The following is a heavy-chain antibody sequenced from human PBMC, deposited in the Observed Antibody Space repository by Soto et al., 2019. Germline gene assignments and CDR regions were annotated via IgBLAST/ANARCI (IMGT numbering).Heavy chain of an antibody. CDR3: AKDASLWDV. V-gene: IGHV3-23*01. CDR1: GLTFRSYG. CDR2: IGGSGGST. D-gene: IGHD2-21*01. Sequence: EVQLLESGGGLVQPGGSLRLSCAASGLTFRSYGRTWVRQAPGKGLEWVSGIGGSGGSTYYADSVKGRFTISRDNSKNTLWLQKNSLRDEDTAVYYCAKDASLWDVWGQGTTVTVSS. J-gene: IGHJ6*02.